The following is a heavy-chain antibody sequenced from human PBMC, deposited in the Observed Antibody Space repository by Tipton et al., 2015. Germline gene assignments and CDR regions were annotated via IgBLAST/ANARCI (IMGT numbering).Heavy chain of an antibody. Sequence: QVQLVQSGAEVEKPGASVKVSCKASGYTFTSFGISWARQAPGQGLEWMGWISGYNGNTNFAQKLQGRVTMTTDTSTSTAYMEVRSLRSDDTAVYYCARNDYGDYHFDYWGQGTLVTVSS. CDR3: ARNDYGDYHFDY. V-gene: IGHV1-18*01. J-gene: IGHJ4*02. CDR1: GYTFTSFG. D-gene: IGHD4-17*01. CDR2: ISGYNGNT.